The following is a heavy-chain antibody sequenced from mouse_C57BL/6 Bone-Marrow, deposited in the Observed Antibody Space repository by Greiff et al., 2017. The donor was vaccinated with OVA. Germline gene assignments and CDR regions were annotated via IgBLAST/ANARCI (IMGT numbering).Heavy chain of an antibody. J-gene: IGHJ4*01. CDR1: GYTFTSYW. D-gene: IGHD1-1*01. Sequence: VQLQQPGAELVKPGASVKMSCKASGYTFTSYWITWVKQRPGQGLEWIGDIYPGSGSTNYNEKFKSKATLTVDTSSSTAYMQLSSLTSEDSAVYYCAREGYYGSSPYYYAMDYWGQGTSVTVSS. V-gene: IGHV1-55*01. CDR3: AREGYYGSSPYYYAMDY. CDR2: IYPGSGST.